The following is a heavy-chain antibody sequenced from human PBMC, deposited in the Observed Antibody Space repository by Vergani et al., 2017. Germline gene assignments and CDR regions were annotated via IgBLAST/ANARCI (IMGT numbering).Heavy chain of an antibody. V-gene: IGHV1-18*04. CDR1: GYTFTSYG. J-gene: IGHJ4*02. CDR3: GRGDDSSGYYYY. D-gene: IGHD3-22*01. CDR2: ISAYNGNT. Sequence: QVQLVQSGAEAKKPGASVKVSCKASGYTFTSYGISWVRQAPGQGLEWMGWISAYNGNTNYAQKLQGRVTLTTDTSTSTAYMELRSLRADDKAVYYRGRGDDSSGYYYYWGQGTLVTVSS.